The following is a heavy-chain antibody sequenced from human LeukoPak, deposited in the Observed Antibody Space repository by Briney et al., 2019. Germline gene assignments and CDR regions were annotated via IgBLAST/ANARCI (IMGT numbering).Heavy chain of an antibody. CDR1: GYTFTSYD. V-gene: IGHV1-8*01. D-gene: IGHD6-19*01. J-gene: IGHJ6*03. CDR3: ARVFLESSGWYGDYYYYMDV. Sequence: GASVKVSCKASGYTFTSYDINWVRQATGQGLEWMGWMNPNSGNTGYAQRFQGRVTMTRNTSISTAYMELSSLRSEDTAVYYCARVFLESSGWYGDYYYYMDVWGKGTTVTISS. CDR2: MNPNSGNT.